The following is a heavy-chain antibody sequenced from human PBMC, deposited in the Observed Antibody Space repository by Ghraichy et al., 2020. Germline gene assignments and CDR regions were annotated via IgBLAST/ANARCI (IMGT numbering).Heavy chain of an antibody. CDR2: ISSSSSYI. V-gene: IGHV3-21*01. CDR3: ARDPPLYYYDSSGSPTTSMDV. D-gene: IGHD3-22*01. CDR1: GFTFSSYS. Sequence: LTCAASGFTFSSYSMNWVRQAPGKGLEWVSSISSSSSYIYYADSVKGRFTISRDNAKNSLYLQMNSLRAEDTAVYYCARDPPLYYYDSSGSPTTSMDVWGQGTTVTVSS. J-gene: IGHJ6*02.